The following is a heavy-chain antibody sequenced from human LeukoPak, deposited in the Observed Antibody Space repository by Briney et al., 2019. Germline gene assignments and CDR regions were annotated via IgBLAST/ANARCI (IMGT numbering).Heavy chain of an antibody. J-gene: IGHJ5*02. V-gene: IGHV3-7*03. D-gene: IGHD1-26*01. CDR1: GFTFSGRW. CDR3: AREIVGTHKSRFDP. Sequence: GGSLRLSCAASGFTFSGRWMSWLRQAPGKGLEWVANINQDGTDKYYVDSVKGRFTISRDNAKNSLYLQMNSLRAEDTAVYYCAREIVGTHKSRFDPWGQGTLVTVSS. CDR2: INQDGTDK.